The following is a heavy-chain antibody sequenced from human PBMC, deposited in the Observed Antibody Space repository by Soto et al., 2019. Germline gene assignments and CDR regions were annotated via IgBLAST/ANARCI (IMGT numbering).Heavy chain of an antibody. CDR3: ARDTAVAGYYYYGMDV. CDR1: RDSVSSNSAA. D-gene: IGHD6-19*01. CDR2: TYYRSKWYN. V-gene: IGHV6-1*01. J-gene: IGHJ6*02. Sequence: SQTLSLTCAISRDSVSSNSAAWNWIRQSPSRGLEWLGRTYYRSKWYNDYAVSVKSRITINPDTSKNQFSLQLNSVTPEDTAVYYCARDTAVAGYYYYGMDVWGQGTTVTVSS.